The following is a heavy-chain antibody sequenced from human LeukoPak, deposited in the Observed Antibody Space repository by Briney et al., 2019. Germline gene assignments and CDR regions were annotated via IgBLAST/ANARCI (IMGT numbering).Heavy chain of an antibody. V-gene: IGHV3-20*04. Sequence: PGGSLRLSCAASGFTFDDYGMSWVRQAPGKGLEWVSGINWNGGSTGYADSVKGRFTISRDNAENSLYLQMNSLRAEDTALYYCARVVGMTYYFDYWGQGTLVTVSS. CDR3: ARVVGMTYYFDY. D-gene: IGHD2-21*02. CDR2: INWNGGST. CDR1: GFTFDDYG. J-gene: IGHJ4*02.